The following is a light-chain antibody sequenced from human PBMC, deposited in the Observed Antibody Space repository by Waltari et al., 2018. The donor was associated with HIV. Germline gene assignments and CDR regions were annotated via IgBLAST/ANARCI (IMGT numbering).Light chain of an antibody. V-gene: IGLV3-25*03. CDR2: RDK. CDR3: QSADTNPSYAV. Sequence: SYELTQPPSVSASPGQTDTITCSGDQLTKAHSYLYQKRPGQAPRLVVQRDKERSSGIADRFSGSRSGTTITLTIKGVQAEDEGVYYCQSADTNPSYAVFGGG. CDR1: QLTKAH. J-gene: IGLJ2*01.